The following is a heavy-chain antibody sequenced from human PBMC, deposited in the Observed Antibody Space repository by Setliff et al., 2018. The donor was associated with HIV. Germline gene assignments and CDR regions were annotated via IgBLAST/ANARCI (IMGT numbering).Heavy chain of an antibody. CDR2: IKQDGSEK. CDR3: ARGGDRQQLVLIDY. D-gene: IGHD6-13*01. CDR1: GFRFSSYW. Sequence: GGSLRLSCAASGFRFSSYWMSWVRQAPGKGLEWVAKIKQDGSEKYYVDSVKGRFTISRDNAKNSLYLQMNSLRAEDTAVYYCARGGDRQQLVLIDYWGQGTLVTVSS. V-gene: IGHV3-7*03. J-gene: IGHJ4*02.